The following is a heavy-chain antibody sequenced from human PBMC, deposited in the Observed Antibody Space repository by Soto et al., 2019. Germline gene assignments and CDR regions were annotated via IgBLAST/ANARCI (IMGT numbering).Heavy chain of an antibody. CDR1: GYTFTSYG. Sequence: ASVKVSCKASGYTFTSYGISWVRQAPGQGLEWMGWISAYNGNTNYAQKLQGRVTMTTDTSTSTAYMELRSLRSDDTAVYYCAREGSNIVVVPAGLAPNQLDYGMDVWGQGTTVTVSS. CDR2: ISAYNGNT. V-gene: IGHV1-18*01. CDR3: AREGSNIVVVPAGLAPNQLDYGMDV. D-gene: IGHD2-2*01. J-gene: IGHJ6*02.